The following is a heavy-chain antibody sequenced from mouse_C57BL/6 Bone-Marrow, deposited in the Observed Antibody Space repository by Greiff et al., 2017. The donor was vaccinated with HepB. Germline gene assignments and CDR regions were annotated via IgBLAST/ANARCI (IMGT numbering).Heavy chain of an antibody. CDR1: GYTFTSYW. CDR3: ASIYYYGSSPFWSYAMDY. CDR2: IYPGSGST. D-gene: IGHD1-1*01. J-gene: IGHJ4*01. V-gene: IGHV1-55*01. Sequence: QVQLQQSGAELVKPGASVKLSCKASGYTFTSYWITWVKQRPGQGLEWIGDIYPGSGSTNYNEKFKSKATLTVDTSSSTAYMQLSSLTSEDSAVYYCASIYYYGSSPFWSYAMDYWGQGTSVTVSS.